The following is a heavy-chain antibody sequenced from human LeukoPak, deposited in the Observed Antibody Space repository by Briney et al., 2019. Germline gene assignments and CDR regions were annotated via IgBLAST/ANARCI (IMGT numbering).Heavy chain of an antibody. V-gene: IGHV3-73*01. CDR1: GFTFSGSA. D-gene: IGHD3-16*01. J-gene: IGHJ6*02. Sequence: AGGSLKLSCAASGFTFSGSAMHWVRQASGKGLEWVGRIRSKANSYATAYAASVKGRLTISRDDSKNTAYLQMNSLKTEDTAVYYCTRERMGAYYYYGMDVWGQGTTVTVSS. CDR3: TRERMGAYYYYGMDV. CDR2: IRSKANSYAT.